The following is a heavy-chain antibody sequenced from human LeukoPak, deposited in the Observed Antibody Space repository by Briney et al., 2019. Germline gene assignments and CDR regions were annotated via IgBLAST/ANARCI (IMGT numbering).Heavy chain of an antibody. CDR3: ARKHRHIVGESAFDY. V-gene: IGHV3-48*01. CDR2: ISSSSSTI. D-gene: IGHD1-26*01. CDR1: GFTFSSYS. J-gene: IGHJ4*02. Sequence: PGGSLRLSCAASGFTFSSYSMNWVRQAPGKGLERVSYISSSSSTIYYADSVKGRFTISRDNAKNSLYLQMNSLRAEDTAVYYCARKHRHIVGESAFDYWGQGTLVTASS.